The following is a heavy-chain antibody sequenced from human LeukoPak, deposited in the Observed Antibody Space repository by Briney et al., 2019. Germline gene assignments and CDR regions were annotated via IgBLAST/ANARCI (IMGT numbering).Heavy chain of an antibody. CDR1: GGSISSYY. J-gene: IGHJ4*02. CDR2: ITGSGDST. Sequence: ETLSLTCTVSGGSISSYYWSWVRQAPGKGLEWVSAITGSGDSTYYADSVRGRFTISRDNSKNTLFLQMNTLRAEDTAVYYCAKDYSFSSSSSSFTNWGQGTLVTVSS. V-gene: IGHV3-23*01. D-gene: IGHD6-6*01. CDR3: AKDYSFSSSSSSFTN.